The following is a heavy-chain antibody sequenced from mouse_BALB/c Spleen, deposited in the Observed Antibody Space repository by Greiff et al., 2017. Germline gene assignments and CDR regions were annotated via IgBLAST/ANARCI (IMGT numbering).Heavy chain of an antibody. Sequence: EVQLMESGGGLVQPGGSLKLSCAASGFTFSSYGMSWVRQTPDKRLELVATINSNGGSTYYPDSVKGRFTISRDNAKNTLYLQMSSLKSEDTAMYYCARDLHYYYGSSYYFDYWGQGTTLTVSS. CDR3: ARDLHYYYGSSYYFDY. V-gene: IGHV5-6-3*01. D-gene: IGHD1-1*01. CDR1: GFTFSSYG. CDR2: INSNGGST. J-gene: IGHJ2*01.